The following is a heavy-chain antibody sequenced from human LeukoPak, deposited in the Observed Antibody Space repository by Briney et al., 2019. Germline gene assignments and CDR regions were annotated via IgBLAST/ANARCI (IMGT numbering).Heavy chain of an antibody. Sequence: PGGPLRLSCTASGFTFGDYAMSWVRQAPGKGLEWVGFIRSKAYGGTTEYAASVKGRFTISRDDSKSIAYLQMNSLKTEDTAVYYCTRDEALSYGGNDHDAFDIWGQGTMVTVSS. CDR1: GFTFGDYA. CDR2: IRSKAYGGTT. CDR3: TRDEALSYGGNDHDAFDI. D-gene: IGHD4-23*01. J-gene: IGHJ3*02. V-gene: IGHV3-49*04.